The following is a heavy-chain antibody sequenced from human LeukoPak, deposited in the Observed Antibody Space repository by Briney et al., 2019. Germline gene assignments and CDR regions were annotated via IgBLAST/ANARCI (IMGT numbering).Heavy chain of an antibody. V-gene: IGHV4-39*01. Sequence: SETLSLTCTVSGGSISSSSYYWGWIRQPPGKGLEWFGRIYYSGSTYYNPSLKSRVTISVHTSKNQFSLKLSSVPAADTAVYYCARHNRYGDYAQFGYWGQGTLVTVSS. CDR1: GGSISSSSYY. J-gene: IGHJ4*02. CDR2: IYYSGST. D-gene: IGHD4-17*01. CDR3: ARHNRYGDYAQFGY.